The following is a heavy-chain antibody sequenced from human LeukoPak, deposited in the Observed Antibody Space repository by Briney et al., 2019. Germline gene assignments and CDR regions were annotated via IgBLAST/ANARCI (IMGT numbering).Heavy chain of an antibody. CDR1: GFTFSTFA. Sequence: GGSLRLSCAASGFTFSTFAMRWVRQAPGKGLEWVSSISGSDGSTYYADSVKGRFTISRDNSKNTLYLQMNSLRAEDTAVYYCAKGESHPKYYFDYWGQGTLVTVSS. CDR2: ISGSDGST. V-gene: IGHV3-23*01. CDR3: AKGESHPKYYFDY. J-gene: IGHJ4*02. D-gene: IGHD3-10*01.